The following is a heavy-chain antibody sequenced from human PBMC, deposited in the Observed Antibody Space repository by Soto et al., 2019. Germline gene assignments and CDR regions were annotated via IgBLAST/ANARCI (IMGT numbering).Heavy chain of an antibody. CDR1: GYTFTSYA. D-gene: IGHD3-10*01. Sequence: ASVKVSCKASGYTFTSYAMHWVRQAPGQRLEWMGWISAGNGNTKYSQKFQGRVTITRDTSASTAYMELSSLRSEGTAVYFCARADRLLWFGQLLPNWFDPWGQGTLVTVCS. CDR3: ARADRLLWFGQLLPNWFDP. CDR2: ISAGNGNT. V-gene: IGHV1-3*01. J-gene: IGHJ5*02.